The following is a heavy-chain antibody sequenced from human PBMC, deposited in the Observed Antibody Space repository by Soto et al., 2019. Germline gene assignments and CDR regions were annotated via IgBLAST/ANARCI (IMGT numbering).Heavy chain of an antibody. D-gene: IGHD1-26*01. CDR2: IKQDGSEK. CDR1: GFTFSTYW. Sequence: EVQLVESGGALVQPGGSLRLYCAASGFTFSTYWMSWVRQAPGKGLEWVANIKQDGSEKYYVESVKGRFTISRDNTKSSRYLQMNSLRVEDTAVYYCAREVGAWGFDYWGQGALVTVSS. V-gene: IGHV3-7*05. J-gene: IGHJ4*02. CDR3: AREVGAWGFDY.